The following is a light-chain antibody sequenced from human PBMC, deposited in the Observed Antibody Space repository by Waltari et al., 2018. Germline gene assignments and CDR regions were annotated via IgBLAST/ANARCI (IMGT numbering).Light chain of an antibody. V-gene: IGLV2-8*01. Sequence: QSALTQPPSASGSPGQSVTISCTGTTSDVGGYNYVSWCQQHPGKAPKLVIYEVTRRPSGVPDRFSGSKSGNTASLTVSGLQAEDEANYYCSSYAGSNNLGVFGGGTKLTVL. J-gene: IGLJ3*02. CDR2: EVT. CDR3: SSYAGSNNLGV. CDR1: TSDVGGYNY.